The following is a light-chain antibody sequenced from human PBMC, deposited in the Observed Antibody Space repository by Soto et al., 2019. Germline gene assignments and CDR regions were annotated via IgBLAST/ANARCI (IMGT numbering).Light chain of an antibody. CDR2: EVT. Sequence: QSVLTQPASVSGSPGQSITISCTGTSSDIGDYNFVSWYQQVPGKAPKLIIYEVTKRPSGVSPRFSGSKSGNTAPLTISGLRAEDEGDYYCCSYAVSLIYVFGSGTKATVL. CDR3: CSYAVSLIYV. J-gene: IGLJ1*01. V-gene: IGLV2-23*02. CDR1: SSDIGDYNF.